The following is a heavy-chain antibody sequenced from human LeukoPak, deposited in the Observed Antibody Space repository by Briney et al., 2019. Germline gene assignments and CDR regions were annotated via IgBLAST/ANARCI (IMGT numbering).Heavy chain of an antibody. CDR3: ARESTNYYFDY. J-gene: IGHJ4*02. Sequence: GGSLGLSCAASGFTFSSYGMHWVRQAPGKGLEWVAVIWYDGSNKYYADSVKGRFTISRDNSKNTLYLQMNSLRAEDTAVYYCARESTNYYFDYWGQGTLVTVSS. CDR2: IWYDGSNK. V-gene: IGHV3-33*01. CDR1: GFTFSSYG. D-gene: IGHD1-7*01.